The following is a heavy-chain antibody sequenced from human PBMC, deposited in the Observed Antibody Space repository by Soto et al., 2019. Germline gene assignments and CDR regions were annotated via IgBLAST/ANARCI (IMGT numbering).Heavy chain of an antibody. D-gene: IGHD1-1*01. CDR2: IYYSGST. Sequence: QVQLQESGPGLVKPSQTLSLTCTVSGGSISSGGYSWSWIRQHPGKGLEWIGYIYYSGSTYYNPSLKSRVTISVDTSKNQFSLKLSSVTAADTAVYYCAREGNGDAFDIWGQGTMVTVSS. CDR1: GGSISSGGYS. V-gene: IGHV4-31*03. CDR3: AREGNGDAFDI. J-gene: IGHJ3*02.